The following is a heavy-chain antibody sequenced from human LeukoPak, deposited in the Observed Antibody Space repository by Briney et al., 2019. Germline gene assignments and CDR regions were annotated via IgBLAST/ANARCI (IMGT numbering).Heavy chain of an antibody. CDR2: FESKTNGGTT. J-gene: IGHJ4*02. V-gene: IGHV3-15*04. Sequence: PGGSLRLSCAASGFTFSNAWMNWVRQAPGEGLEWVGLFESKTNGGTTDYAAPVKGRFTMSRDDSENTLYLQMNNLKTEDTAVYYCVTETSGSFHYWGQGTLVTVSS. CDR1: GFTFSNAW. D-gene: IGHD3-10*01. CDR3: VTETSGSFHY.